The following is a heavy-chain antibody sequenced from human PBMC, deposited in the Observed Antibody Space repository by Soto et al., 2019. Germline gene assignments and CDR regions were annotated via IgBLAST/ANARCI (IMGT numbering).Heavy chain of an antibody. D-gene: IGHD2-15*01. J-gene: IGHJ6*02. CDR3: ARDQVVGVAATPTIYYYYGMDV. CDR1: GFTFSSYA. V-gene: IGHV3-30-3*01. Sequence: GGSLRLSCAASGFTFSSYAMHWVRQAPGKGLERVAVISYDGSNKYYADSVKGRFTISRDNSKNTLYLQMNSVRVEDTAVYYCARDQVVGVAATPTIYYYYGMDVWGQGTTVTVSS. CDR2: ISYDGSNK.